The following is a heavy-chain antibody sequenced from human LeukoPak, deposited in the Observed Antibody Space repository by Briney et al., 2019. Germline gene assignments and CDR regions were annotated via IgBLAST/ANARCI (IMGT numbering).Heavy chain of an antibody. D-gene: IGHD3-10*01. CDR3: ARDRGWPGSFDY. Sequence: GGSLRLSCAASGFTFSSYSMNWVRQAPGKGLEWVSSISSSSSYIYYADSVKGRFTISRDNAKNSLYLQMNSLRAEDTAAYYCARDRGWPGSFDYWGQGTLVTVSS. V-gene: IGHV3-21*01. J-gene: IGHJ4*02. CDR1: GFTFSSYS. CDR2: ISSSSSYI.